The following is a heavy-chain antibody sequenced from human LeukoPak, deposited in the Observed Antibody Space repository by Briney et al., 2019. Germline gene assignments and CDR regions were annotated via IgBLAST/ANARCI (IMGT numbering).Heavy chain of an antibody. V-gene: IGHV3-23*01. CDR3: AKVNDFDY. D-gene: IGHD1-1*01. J-gene: IGHJ4*02. CDR2: ISGSGVNT. Sequence: GGSLRLSCAASGLTFSSYAMSWVRQAPEKGLEWVSVISGSGVNTYYADPVKGRFTISRDNSKNTLYLQMNSLRAEDTAVYYCAKVNDFDYWGQGTLVTVSS. CDR1: GLTFSSYA.